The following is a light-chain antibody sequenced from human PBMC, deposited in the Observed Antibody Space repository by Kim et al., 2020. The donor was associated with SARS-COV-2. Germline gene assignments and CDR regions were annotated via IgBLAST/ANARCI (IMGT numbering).Light chain of an antibody. CDR3: QQYNGWPRT. V-gene: IGKV3-15*01. J-gene: IGKJ1*01. CDR2: GAS. CDR1: ESVGSN. Sequence: VSPGERATLSCRASESVGSNLAWYQHKPGQVPRLLIFGASTRATDMPARFSASGSGTEFTLTISTLQSEDFAVYYCQQYNGWPRTFGQGTKVDIK.